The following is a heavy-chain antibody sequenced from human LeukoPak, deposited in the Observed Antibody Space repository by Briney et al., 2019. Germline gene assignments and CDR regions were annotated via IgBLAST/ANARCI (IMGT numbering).Heavy chain of an antibody. Sequence: GGSLRLSCAASGFTFSDYYMSWIRQAPGKGLEWVSYISSSGSTIYYVDSVKGRFTISRDNAKNSLYLQMNSLRAEDTAVYYCARVNNWNDVSFFDYWGQGTLVTVSS. D-gene: IGHD1-20*01. CDR1: GFTFSDYY. CDR2: ISSSGSTI. J-gene: IGHJ4*02. V-gene: IGHV3-11*01. CDR3: ARVNNWNDVSFFDY.